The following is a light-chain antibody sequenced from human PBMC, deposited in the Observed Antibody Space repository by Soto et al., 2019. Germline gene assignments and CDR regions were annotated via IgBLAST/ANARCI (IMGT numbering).Light chain of an antibody. J-gene: IGKJ4*01. CDR3: QQYYGSPRA. CDR2: WAY. Sequence: DIVITQSPDSLAVYLGERATINCKSSQSVLYSSNNKNYLAWYQQKPGQPPKLLIYWAYTRESGVPDRFTGSGSGTDFTLTISSLQAEDVAVYYCQQYYGSPRAFGGGTKVEIK. V-gene: IGKV4-1*01. CDR1: QSVLYSSNNKNY.